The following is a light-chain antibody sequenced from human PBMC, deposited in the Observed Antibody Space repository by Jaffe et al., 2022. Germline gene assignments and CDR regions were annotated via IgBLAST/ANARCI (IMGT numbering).Light chain of an antibody. CDR3: SSYAGSYILV. CDR1: SSDVGGYNY. J-gene: IGLJ2*01. Sequence: QSALTQPRSVSGSPGQSVTISCTGTSSDVGGYNYVSWYQQHPGEAPKLMIYDVSKRPSGVPDRFSGSKSGNTASLTISGLQAEDEADYYCSSYAGSYILVFGGGTKVTVL. V-gene: IGLV2-11*01. CDR2: DVS.